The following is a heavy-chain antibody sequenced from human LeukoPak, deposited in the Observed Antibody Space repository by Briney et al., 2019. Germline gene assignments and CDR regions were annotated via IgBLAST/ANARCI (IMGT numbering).Heavy chain of an antibody. CDR1: GYTFTSYG. D-gene: IGHD2-15*01. Sequence: VASVKVSCKASGYTFTSYGISWVRQAPGQGLEWMGWISAYNGNTNYAQKLQGRVTMTTDTSTSTAYMELRSLRSDDTAVYYCARNYCSGGSCYSDFDYWGQGTLVTVSS. V-gene: IGHV1-18*01. CDR2: ISAYNGNT. J-gene: IGHJ4*02. CDR3: ARNYCSGGSCYSDFDY.